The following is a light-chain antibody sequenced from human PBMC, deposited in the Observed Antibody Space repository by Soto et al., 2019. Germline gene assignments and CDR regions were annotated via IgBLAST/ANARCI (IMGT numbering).Light chain of an antibody. J-gene: IGKJ2*01. Sequence: DIQMTQSPSTLSASVGDRVSITCRASQNIISWLAWYQQKPGKAPKLLTYKASSLESGVPSRFSGSGSGTDFTLTINSLQPDDFATYYCQQYISFPHTFGQGTKLEIK. CDR3: QQYISFPHT. CDR2: KAS. V-gene: IGKV1-5*03. CDR1: QNIISW.